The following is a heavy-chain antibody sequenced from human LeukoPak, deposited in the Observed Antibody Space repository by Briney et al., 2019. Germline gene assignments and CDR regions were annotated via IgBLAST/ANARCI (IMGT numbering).Heavy chain of an antibody. Sequence: GSLRLSSAASGFLFSSYAMSWVRQAPGKGLEWVSAISGSGGHTNYSDSVKGRFTISRDNSRNTLYLQINSLRAEDTAVYYCAKDSAFLGYCSSSSCYSGYWGQGTLVTVSS. CDR1: GFLFSSYA. CDR2: ISGSGGHT. J-gene: IGHJ4*02. D-gene: IGHD2-2*01. CDR3: AKDSAFLGYCSSSSCYSGY. V-gene: IGHV3-23*01.